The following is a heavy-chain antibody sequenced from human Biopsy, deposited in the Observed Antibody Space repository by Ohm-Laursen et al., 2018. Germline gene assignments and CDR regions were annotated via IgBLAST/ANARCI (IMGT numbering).Heavy chain of an antibody. D-gene: IGHD3-3*01. CDR2: IYTIGDT. CDR3: AREDEGLLRALDL. V-gene: IGHV4-4*07. Sequence: PGTLSLTWTVSGASMTGYFWTWVRQPAGKGLEWIGHIYTIGDTTYNPSLESRVTMSLDTSENQFSLKMTSLTAADTAVYFCAREDEGLLRALDLWGQGTMVTVSS. CDR1: GASMTGYF. J-gene: IGHJ3*01.